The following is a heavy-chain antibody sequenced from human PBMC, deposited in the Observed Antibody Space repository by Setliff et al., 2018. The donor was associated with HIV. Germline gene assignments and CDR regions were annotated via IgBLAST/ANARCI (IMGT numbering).Heavy chain of an antibody. CDR2: IYYSGST. J-gene: IGHJ4*02. Sequence: SETLSLTCTVSGGSISSYYWSWIRQPPGKGLEWIGYIYYSGSTNYNPSLKSRVTISVDTSKNQFSLKLSSVTAADTAVYYCARDRGGGYNNLDYWGQGTLVTVSS. V-gene: IGHV4-59*01. CDR3: ARDRGGGYNNLDY. CDR1: GGSISSYY. D-gene: IGHD5-12*01.